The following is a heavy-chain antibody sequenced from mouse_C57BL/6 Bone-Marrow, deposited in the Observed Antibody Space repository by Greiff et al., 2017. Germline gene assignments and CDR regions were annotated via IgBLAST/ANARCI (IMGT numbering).Heavy chain of an antibody. CDR2: IYPGSGST. Sequence: VQLQQPGAELVKPGASVKMSCKASGYTFTSYWITWVKQSPGQGLEWIGGIYPGSGSTNYNEKFKSKATLTVDTSSSTDYMQLSSLTSEDSAVYYWARASFLAWFAYWGQGTLATVSA. CDR1: GYTFTSYW. CDR3: ARASFLAWFAY. V-gene: IGHV1-55*01. J-gene: IGHJ3*01.